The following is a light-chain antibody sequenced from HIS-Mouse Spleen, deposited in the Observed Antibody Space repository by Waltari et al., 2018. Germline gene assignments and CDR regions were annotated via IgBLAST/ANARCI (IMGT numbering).Light chain of an antibody. V-gene: IGLV1-44*01. J-gene: IGLJ1*01. CDR3: AAWDDSLNGLLYV. CDR1: SSNIGSNT. CDR2: SNN. Sequence: QSVLTQPPSASGTPGQRATISCSGSSSNIGSNTVNWHQQLPGTAPKLLIYSNNQRPSGVPDRFSGSKSGTSASLAISGLQSEDEADYYCAAWDDSLNGLLYVFGTGTKVTVL.